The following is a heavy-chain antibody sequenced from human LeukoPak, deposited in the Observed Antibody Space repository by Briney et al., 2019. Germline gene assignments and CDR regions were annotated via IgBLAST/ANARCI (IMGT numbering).Heavy chain of an antibody. D-gene: IGHD3-3*01. Sequence: PGGSLRLSCAASGFTFSRYWMSWVRQAPGKGLEWVANIKEEGSERFYADSVKGRFTISRDNAENSLFLQMNTLRAEDTAVYFCARDRSLPSLEYLPYFDYWGQGTLVTVSS. J-gene: IGHJ4*02. CDR1: GFTFSRYW. V-gene: IGHV3-7*01. CDR2: IKEEGSER. CDR3: ARDRSLPSLEYLPYFDY.